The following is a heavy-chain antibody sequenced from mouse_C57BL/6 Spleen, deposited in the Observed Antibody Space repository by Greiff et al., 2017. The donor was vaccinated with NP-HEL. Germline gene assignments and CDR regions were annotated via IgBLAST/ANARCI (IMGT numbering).Heavy chain of an antibody. Sequence: EVKLMEAGPGLVKPSQSLSLTCSVTGYSITSGYYWNWIRQFPGNKLEWMGYISYDGSNNYNPSLKNRISITRDTSKNQFFLKLNSVTTEDTATYYCASYGRNWYFDVWGTGTTVTVSS. V-gene: IGHV3-6*01. CDR3: ASYGRNWYFDV. CDR1: GYSITSGYY. D-gene: IGHD1-1*01. J-gene: IGHJ1*03. CDR2: ISYDGSN.